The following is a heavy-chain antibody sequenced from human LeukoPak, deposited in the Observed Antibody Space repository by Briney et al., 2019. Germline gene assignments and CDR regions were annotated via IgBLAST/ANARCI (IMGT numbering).Heavy chain of an antibody. Sequence: GGSLRLSCAASGFTFDDYAMYWVRQAPGKGLEWVSGMSWNSGSIGYADSVKGRFTISRDNAKNSLYLQMNSLRAEDTALYYCAKDSGRGYSGYSDYWGQGTLVTVSS. CDR1: GFTFDDYA. J-gene: IGHJ4*02. D-gene: IGHD5-12*01. CDR2: MSWNSGSI. V-gene: IGHV3-9*01. CDR3: AKDSGRGYSGYSDY.